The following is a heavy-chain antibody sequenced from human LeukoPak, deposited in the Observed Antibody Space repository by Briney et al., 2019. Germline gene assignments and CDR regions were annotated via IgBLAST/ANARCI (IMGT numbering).Heavy chain of an antibody. D-gene: IGHD6-13*01. CDR3: ARDPGGAYSSSWYGYYYYYYMDV. Sequence: ASVKVSCKASGYTFTSYGISWVRQAPGQGLEWMGWISAYNGNTNYAQKLQGRVTMTTDTSTSTAYMELRSLRSDDTAVYYCARDPGGAYSSSWYGYYYYYYMDVWGKGTTVTVSS. J-gene: IGHJ6*03. CDR2: ISAYNGNT. V-gene: IGHV1-18*01. CDR1: GYTFTSYG.